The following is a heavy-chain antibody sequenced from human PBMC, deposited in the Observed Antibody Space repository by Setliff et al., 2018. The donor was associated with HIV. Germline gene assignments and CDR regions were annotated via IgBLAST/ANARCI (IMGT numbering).Heavy chain of an antibody. J-gene: IGHJ4*02. D-gene: IGHD2-15*01. Sequence: SETLSLTCTVSGGSISTYYWNWIRQPPGKGLEWIGYIYYSGSTNYNPSLKSRVTISVDTSKNQFSLKLSSVTAADTAVYYCARHRTVATPFDYWGQGTLVTVSS. CDR2: IYYSGST. CDR3: ARHRTVATPFDY. CDR1: GGSISTYY. V-gene: IGHV4-59*08.